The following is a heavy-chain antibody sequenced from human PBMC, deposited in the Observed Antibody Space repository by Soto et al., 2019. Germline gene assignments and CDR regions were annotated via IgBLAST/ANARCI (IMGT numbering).Heavy chain of an antibody. CDR1: GGIFSTYA. V-gene: IGHV1-69*01. D-gene: IGHD3-10*01. J-gene: IGHJ4*02. CDR3: ARDRDDYGSGNYYNRIDF. CDR2: IIPIFGTP. Sequence: QVKLVQSGAEVKKPGSSVKVSCKASGGIFSTYAISWLRQAPGQGLEWMGGIIPIFGTPNYTQRSQGRLTISVDESTSTAYMELSRLRSEDTAVYYCARDRDDYGSGNYYNRIDFWGQGTLVTVSS.